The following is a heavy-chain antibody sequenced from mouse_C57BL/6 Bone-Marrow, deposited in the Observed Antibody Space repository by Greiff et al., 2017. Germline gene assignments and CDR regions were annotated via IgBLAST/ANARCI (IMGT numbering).Heavy chain of an antibody. Sequence: VQLQQPGAELVRPGTSVKLSCKASGYTFTSYWMHWVKQRPGQGLEWIGVIDPSDSYPNYNQKFKGKATLTVDTSSSTAYMQLSSLTSEDSAVYYCARRSPSLLGFDYWGQGTTLTVSS. J-gene: IGHJ2*01. CDR1: GYTFTSYW. V-gene: IGHV1-59*01. CDR3: ARRSPSLLGFDY. CDR2: IDPSDSYP. D-gene: IGHD6-5*01.